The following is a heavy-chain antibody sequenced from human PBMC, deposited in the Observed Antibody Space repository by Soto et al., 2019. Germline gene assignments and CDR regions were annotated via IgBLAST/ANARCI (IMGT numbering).Heavy chain of an antibody. CDR1: GGTFSSYA. CDR3: ARGRDGYNLAAFDI. J-gene: IGHJ3*02. CDR2: IIPIFGTA. D-gene: IGHD5-12*01. V-gene: IGHV1-69*01. Sequence: QVQLVQSGAEVKKPGSSVKVSCKASGGTFSSYAISWVRQAPGQGLEWMGGIIPIFGTANYAQKFQGRVTNTADESTSTAYMELSSLRSEHTAVYYCARGRDGYNLAAFDIWGQGTMVTVSS.